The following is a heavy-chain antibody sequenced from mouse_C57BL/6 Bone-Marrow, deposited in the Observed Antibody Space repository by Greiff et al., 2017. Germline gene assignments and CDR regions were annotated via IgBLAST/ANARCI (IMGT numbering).Heavy chain of an antibody. D-gene: IGHD1-1*01. Sequence: EVMLVESGGGLVQPGGSLKLSCAASGFTFSDYGMAWVRQAPRKGPEWVAFISNLAYSIYYADTVTGRFTISRENAKNTLYLEMSSLRSEDTAMYYCARESNYYGSGYFGVWGTGTTVTVAS. CDR1: GFTFSDYG. CDR2: ISNLAYSI. CDR3: ARESNYYGSGYFGV. J-gene: IGHJ1*03. V-gene: IGHV5-15*01.